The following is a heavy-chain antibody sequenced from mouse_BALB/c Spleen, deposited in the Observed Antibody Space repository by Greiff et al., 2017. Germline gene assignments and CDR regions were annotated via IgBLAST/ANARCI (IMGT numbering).Heavy chain of an antibody. J-gene: IGHJ4*01. CDR1: GYSFTSYW. V-gene: IGHV1-5*01. CDR2: IYPGNSDT. CDR3: TPIYYGNSYYAMDY. Sequence: EVQVVESGTVLARPGASVKMSCKASGYSFTSYWMHWVKQRPGQGLEWIGAIYPGNSDTSYNQKFKGKAKLTAVTSASTAYMELSSLTNEDSAVYYCTPIYYGNSYYAMDYWGQGTSVTVSS. D-gene: IGHD2-1*01.